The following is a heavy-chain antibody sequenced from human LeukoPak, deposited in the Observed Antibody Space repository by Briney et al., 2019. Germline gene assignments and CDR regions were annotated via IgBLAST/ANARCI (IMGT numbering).Heavy chain of an antibody. CDR2: ISYDGSNK. V-gene: IGHV3-30*03. Sequence: GGSLRLSCAASGFTFSSYGMHWVRQAPGKGLEWVAVISYDGSNKYYADSVKGRFTISRDNSKNTLYLQMNSLRTEDTAVYYCARGWDIVVVVAATLGDNFDYWGQGTLVTVSS. J-gene: IGHJ4*02. D-gene: IGHD2-15*01. CDR3: ARGWDIVVVVAATLGDNFDY. CDR1: GFTFSSYG.